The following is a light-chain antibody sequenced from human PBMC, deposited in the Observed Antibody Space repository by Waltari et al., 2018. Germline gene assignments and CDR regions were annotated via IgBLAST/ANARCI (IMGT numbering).Light chain of an antibody. V-gene: IGKV1-17*01. CDR3: LQHNDFPT. CDR1: QDIGRY. CDR2: AAT. J-gene: IGKJ4*01. Sequence: DIQMTQSPSSLSASVGDTVTITCRASQDIGRYLNWFQLKPGKTPKLLIYAATTLESGVPARFGGSGSGTEFTLTISSLRPEDFATYYCLQHNDFPTFGGGTKLEIK.